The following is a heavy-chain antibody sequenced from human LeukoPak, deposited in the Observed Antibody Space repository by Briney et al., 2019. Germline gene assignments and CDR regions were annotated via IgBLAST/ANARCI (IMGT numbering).Heavy chain of an antibody. V-gene: IGHV1-8*02. CDR1: GGTFSSYA. J-gene: IGHJ5*01. CDR2: MSPNSGNT. CDR3: VRAPPNWGFNF. Sequence: ASVKVSCKASGGTFSSYAISWVRQATEQGLEWMGWMSPNSGNTGYAQKFQGRVTMTRDTSITTAYMELSNLRSEDTAVYYCVRAPPNWGFNFWGQGTLVTVSS. D-gene: IGHD1-1*01.